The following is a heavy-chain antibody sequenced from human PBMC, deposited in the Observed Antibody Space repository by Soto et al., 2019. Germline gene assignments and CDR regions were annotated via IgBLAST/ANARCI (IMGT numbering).Heavy chain of an antibody. CDR3: ARINGGSPDF. J-gene: IGHJ4*02. V-gene: IGHV4-4*07. D-gene: IGHD2-15*01. CDR1: GGSMNAHF. CDR2: IYISGTT. Sequence: SETLSLTCTVSGGSMNAHFWSWIRQSAGKGLEWIGHIYISGTTMYNPSLKGRVTMSVDPPKNQLSLKLTSVTAADTAVYYCARINGGSPDFWGQGTLVTVSS.